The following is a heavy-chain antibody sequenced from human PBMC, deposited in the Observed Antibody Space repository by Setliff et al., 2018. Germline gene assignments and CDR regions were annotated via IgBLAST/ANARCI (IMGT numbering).Heavy chain of an antibody. J-gene: IGHJ5*02. CDR1: NGSLSSYY. CDR3: ARQKVRACTTTNCQVRFDP. V-gene: IGHV4-59*08. Sequence: PSETLSLTCTVSNGSLSSYYWSWIRQSPGKGLEWIGYIYHGGATKYNPSLQSRVTISIDTINEQFTLKLSSVTAADTAIYYCARQKVRACTTTNCQVRFDPCGRGTLVTVSS. D-gene: IGHD2-2*01. CDR2: IYHGGAT.